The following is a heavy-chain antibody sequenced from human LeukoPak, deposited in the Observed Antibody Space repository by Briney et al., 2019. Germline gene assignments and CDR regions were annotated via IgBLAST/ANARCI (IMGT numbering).Heavy chain of an antibody. J-gene: IGHJ4*02. Sequence: SETLSLTCTVSGGSISSGGYYWSWIRQPPGKGLEWIGYIYYSGSTNYNPSLKSRVTISVDTSKNQFSLKLTSVTAADTAVYYCARDSEYYYDSSGFDYWGQGTLVTVSS. V-gene: IGHV4-61*08. CDR1: GGSISSGGYY. CDR2: IYYSGST. CDR3: ARDSEYYYDSSGFDY. D-gene: IGHD3-22*01.